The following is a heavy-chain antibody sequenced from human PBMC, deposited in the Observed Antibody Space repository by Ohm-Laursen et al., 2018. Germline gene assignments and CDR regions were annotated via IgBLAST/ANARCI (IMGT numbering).Heavy chain of an antibody. D-gene: IGHD3-10*01. CDR2: ISGYNGNT. Sequence: SVKVSCKASGYTFTSYGISWVRQAPGQGLEWMGWISGYNGNTYYAQNLQGRVTMTADTSTSTAYMELRSLRSDDTAVYYCARAPYGSGSFADYWGQGTLVTVSS. J-gene: IGHJ4*02. V-gene: IGHV1-18*01. CDR3: ARAPYGSGSFADY. CDR1: GYTFTSYG.